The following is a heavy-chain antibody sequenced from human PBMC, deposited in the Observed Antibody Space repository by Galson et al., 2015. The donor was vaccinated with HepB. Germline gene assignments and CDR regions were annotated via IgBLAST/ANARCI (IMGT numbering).Heavy chain of an antibody. V-gene: IGHV3-30-3*01. D-gene: IGHD5-18*01. J-gene: IGHJ4*02. CDR2: ISYDGSNT. Sequence: SLRLSCAASGFMFSSYAMHWVRQAPGKGLEWVAVISYDGSNTYYADSVKGRFTISRDNSKNTLYLQMNSLTTEDTAVYYCARMGRGYSYGSGFDYWGQGTLVTVSS. CDR3: ARMGRGYSYGSGFDY. CDR1: GFMFSSYA.